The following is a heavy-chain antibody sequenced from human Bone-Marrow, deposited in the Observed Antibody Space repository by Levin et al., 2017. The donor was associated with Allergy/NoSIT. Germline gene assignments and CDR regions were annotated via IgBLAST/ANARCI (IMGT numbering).Heavy chain of an antibody. Sequence: SETLSLTCSVSGDSIRSSGSCWGWIRQPPGTGLEWIGSIDYADNTYYSPPLKSRVTISADTSTNHFSLKLRSVTAADTAIYYCVRHWNIVTAFSSWGQGILVSVS. V-gene: IGHV4-39*01. J-gene: IGHJ5*02. CDR1: GDSIRSSGSC. D-gene: IGHD2-21*02. CDR2: IDYADNT. CDR3: VRHWNIVTAFSS.